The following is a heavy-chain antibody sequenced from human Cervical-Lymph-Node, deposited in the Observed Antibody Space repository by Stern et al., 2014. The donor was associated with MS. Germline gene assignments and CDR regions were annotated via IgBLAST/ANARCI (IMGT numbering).Heavy chain of an antibody. V-gene: IGHV3-48*01. D-gene: IGHD4-23*01. CDR2: ISSSSSTI. J-gene: IGHJ4*02. CDR1: GFSFSGYT. Sequence: EVQLVESGGGLVQPGGSLRLSCAASGFSFSGYTMNWVRQAPGKGLEWISYISSSSSTIYYADSVKGRFNISRDNAKNSLYLQMNSLRAEDTAVYYCARRLGKGSDYWGQGTLVTVSS. CDR3: ARRLGKGSDY.